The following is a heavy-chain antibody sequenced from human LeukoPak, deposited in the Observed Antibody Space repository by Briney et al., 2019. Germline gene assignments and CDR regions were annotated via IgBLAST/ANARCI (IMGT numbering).Heavy chain of an antibody. V-gene: IGHV1-69*01. D-gene: IGHD3-22*01. J-gene: IGHJ4*02. CDR1: GGTFSSYA. Sequence: SPLKVSSKAPGGTFSSYAISWVRQTPRQGLEWEGGITPLSGTANYAQKFQGRVTNTADESTSTAYMEPSSLRSEDTGVYYCAGSRLGSSGYYEGYYFDYWGQGTMVTVSS. CDR3: AGSRLGSSGYYEGYYFDY. CDR2: ITPLSGTA.